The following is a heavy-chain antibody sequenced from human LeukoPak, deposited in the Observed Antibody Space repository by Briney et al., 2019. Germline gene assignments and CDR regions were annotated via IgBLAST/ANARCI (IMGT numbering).Heavy chain of an antibody. J-gene: IGHJ4*02. CDR2: ISAYNGNT. D-gene: IGHD3-3*01. CDR1: GYTFTSYG. Sequence: ASVKVSCKPSGYTFTSYGISWVRQAPGHGLEWMGWISAYNGNTNYAQKLQGRVTMTTDTSTSTAYMELRSLRSDDTAVYYCARTYDFWSGYYYDYWGQGTLVTVSS. V-gene: IGHV1-18*01. CDR3: ARTYDFWSGYYYDY.